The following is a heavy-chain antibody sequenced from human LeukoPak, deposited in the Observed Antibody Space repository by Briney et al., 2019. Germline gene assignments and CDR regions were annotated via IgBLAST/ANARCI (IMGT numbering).Heavy chain of an antibody. CDR3: ARSLNFASPMTFDY. V-gene: IGHV1-69*02. J-gene: IGHJ4*02. Sequence: SVKVSCKASGDTFSNYPINWVRQAPGQGLEWLGRIIPFLTLTNYAQNFQDRVTITADKSTSTAYVELSSLRSEDTAMYYCARSLNFASPMTFDYWGQGTLVTVSS. CDR2: IIPFLTLT. D-gene: IGHD3-16*01. CDR1: GDTFSNYP.